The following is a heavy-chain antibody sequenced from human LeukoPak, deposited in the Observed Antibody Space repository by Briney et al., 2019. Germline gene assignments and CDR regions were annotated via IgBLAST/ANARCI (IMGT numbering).Heavy chain of an antibody. V-gene: IGHV3-21*01. CDR3: ARDGIFDY. Sequence: GSLRLSCAASGFMFSTYSMHWVRQAPGKGLEWVSSIRSGSTYINYADSVKGRFTISRDDAKNSLYLQMNSLRAEDTAVYYCARDGIFDYWGQGTLVTVSS. CDR1: GFMFSTYS. CDR2: IRSGSTYI. J-gene: IGHJ4*02.